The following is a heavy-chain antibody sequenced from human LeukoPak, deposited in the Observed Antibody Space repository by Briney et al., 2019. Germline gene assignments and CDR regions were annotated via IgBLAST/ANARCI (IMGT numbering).Heavy chain of an antibody. CDR3: AKDEGLDY. CDR2: ISWNSGSI. CDR1: GFTFDDYA. Sequence: QPGGSLRLSCAASGFTFDDYAMHWVRQAPGKGLEWVSGISWNSGSIGYADSVKGRFTIPRDNAKNSLYLQMNSLRAEDTALYYCAKDEGLDYWGQGTLVTVSS. J-gene: IGHJ4*02. V-gene: IGHV3-9*01.